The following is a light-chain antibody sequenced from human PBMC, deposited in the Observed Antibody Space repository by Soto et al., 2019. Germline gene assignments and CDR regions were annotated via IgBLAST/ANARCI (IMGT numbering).Light chain of an antibody. J-gene: IGKJ1*01. CDR1: QTVSSN. Sequence: DIVMTQSPATLSVSPGARATLSCRASQTVSSNLAWYQQRAGQAPRLLIYGAFTRATGVPARFSGSGSGTEYTLTISSLQSEDFAVYYCQQYNNWPPWTFGQGTKVDIK. V-gene: IGKV3-15*01. CDR3: QQYNNWPPWT. CDR2: GAF.